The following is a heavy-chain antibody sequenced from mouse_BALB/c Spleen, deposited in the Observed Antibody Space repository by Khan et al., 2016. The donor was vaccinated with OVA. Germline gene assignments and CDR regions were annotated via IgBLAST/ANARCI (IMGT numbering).Heavy chain of an antibody. D-gene: IGHD2-14*01. V-gene: IGHV1S136*01. CDR3: ATNYRYDVYFDY. Sequence: VQLQQSGPELVKPGASVKMSCKASGYTFTSYVMHWLRQKPGQGLEWIGYIYPYNDDTKYNEKFKGKATLTPDKSSSTAYMELSSLTSEDSAVYYCATNYRYDVYFDYWGQGTTLTVSS. CDR2: IYPYNDDT. CDR1: GYTFTSYV. J-gene: IGHJ2*01.